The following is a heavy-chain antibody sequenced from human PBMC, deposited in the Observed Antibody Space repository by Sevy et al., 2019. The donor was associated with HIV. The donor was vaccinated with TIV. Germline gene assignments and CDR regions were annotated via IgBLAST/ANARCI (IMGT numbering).Heavy chain of an antibody. CDR2: IYYSGST. Sequence: SETLSLTCAVSGYSISSSNWWGWIRQPPGKGLEWIGYIYYSGSTYYNPSLKSRVTMSVDTSKNQFSLKLSSVTAVDTAVYYCARTRGGGDYVPHYYYYMDVWGKGTTVTVSS. D-gene: IGHD2-21*02. CDR1: GYSISSSNW. CDR3: ARTRGGGDYVPHYYYYMDV. V-gene: IGHV4-28*01. J-gene: IGHJ6*03.